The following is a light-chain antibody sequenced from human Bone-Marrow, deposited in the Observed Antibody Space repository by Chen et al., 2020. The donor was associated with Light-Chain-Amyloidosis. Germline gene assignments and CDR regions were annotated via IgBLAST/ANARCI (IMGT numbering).Light chain of an antibody. CDR2: GSS. CDR1: QTISSHY. CDR3: QQYGTSPLT. Sequence: EIVLTQSPGTLSLSPGEGANLSCRASQTISSHYLTWYQQKFGQAPRLLIYGSSSRATGIPDRFAGSESGTDFTLTINRLETEDFAMYYCQQYGTSPLTFGGGTKVEIK. J-gene: IGKJ4*01. V-gene: IGKV3-20*01.